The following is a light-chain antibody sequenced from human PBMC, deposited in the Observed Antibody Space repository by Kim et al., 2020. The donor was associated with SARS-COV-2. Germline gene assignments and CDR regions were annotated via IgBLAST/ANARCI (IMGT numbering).Light chain of an antibody. Sequence: QSITTACTGTSGDVGSYNLVSWYQQHPGKAPKLMIYEVSKRPSGVSNRFSGSKSGNTASLTISGLQAEDEADYYCCSYAGSSTFYVFGTGTKVTVL. J-gene: IGLJ1*01. CDR3: CSYAGSSTFYV. CDR2: EVS. CDR1: SGDVGSYNL. V-gene: IGLV2-23*02.